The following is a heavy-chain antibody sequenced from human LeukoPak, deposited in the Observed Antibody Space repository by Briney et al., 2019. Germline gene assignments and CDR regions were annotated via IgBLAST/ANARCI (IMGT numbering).Heavy chain of an antibody. CDR3: AKGSDYSNYVPDY. CDR1: GFTFDDYA. D-gene: IGHD4-11*01. J-gene: IGHJ4*02. V-gene: IGHV3-9*01. Sequence: GGSLRLSCAASGFTFDDYAMHWVRQAPGKGLEWVSGISWNSGSIDYADSVKGRFTISRDNAKNSLYLQMNSLRAEDTALYYCAKGSDYSNYVPDYWGQGTLVTVSS. CDR2: ISWNSGSI.